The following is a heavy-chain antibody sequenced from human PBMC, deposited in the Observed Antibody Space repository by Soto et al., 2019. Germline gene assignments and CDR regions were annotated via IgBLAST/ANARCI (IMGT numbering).Heavy chain of an antibody. D-gene: IGHD3-10*01. CDR2: IHHSGST. Sequence: QVQLQESGPGLLKPSGTLSLTCAVSGGSLTSNDWWPWVRQPPGKGLEWVGQIHHSGSTFYNPSLRSRITVAITVSANHFSLHRDSVTAADTDLYYCARSTGGDACHFWGQGTLVTVSS. CDR3: ARSTGGDACHF. J-gene: IGHJ3*01. CDR1: GGSLTSNDW. V-gene: IGHV4-4*02.